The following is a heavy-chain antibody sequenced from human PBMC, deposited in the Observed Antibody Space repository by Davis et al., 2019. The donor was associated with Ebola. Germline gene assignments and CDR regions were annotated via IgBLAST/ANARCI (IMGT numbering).Heavy chain of an antibody. CDR1: GGTFSSYA. CDR2: IIPILGIA. Sequence: SVKVSCKASGGTFSSYAISWVRQAPGQALEWMGRIIPILGIANYAQKLQGRVTMTTDTSTSTAYMELRSLRSDDTAVYYCARGNTMVRGVSWFDPWGQGTLVTVSS. J-gene: IGHJ5*02. D-gene: IGHD3-10*01. CDR3: ARGNTMVRGVSWFDP. V-gene: IGHV1-69*04.